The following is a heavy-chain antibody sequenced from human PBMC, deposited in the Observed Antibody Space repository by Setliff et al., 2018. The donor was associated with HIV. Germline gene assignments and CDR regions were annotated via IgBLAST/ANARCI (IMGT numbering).Heavy chain of an antibody. D-gene: IGHD3-22*01. Sequence: ASVKVSCKASGYTFTSYAMHWVRQAPGQRLEWMGWIIADNGDTKYSQKFEGRVTTTRDTSASTAYMELSSLRAEDTSVYYCARGDAIVIGSVYDMDVWGQGTPVTVSS. J-gene: IGHJ6*02. V-gene: IGHV1-3*01. CDR3: ARGDAIVIGSVYDMDV. CDR2: IIADNGDT. CDR1: GYTFTSYA.